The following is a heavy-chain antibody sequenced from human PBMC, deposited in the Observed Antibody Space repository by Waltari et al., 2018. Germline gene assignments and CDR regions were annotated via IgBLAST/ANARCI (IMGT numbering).Heavy chain of an antibody. D-gene: IGHD3-9*01. CDR2: INHSGSA. Sequence: QVQLQQWGAGLLKPSETLSLTCTVYGVSFSDYYWTWIRQPPGKGLEWIGEINHSGSAKYNPSLMSRVTISVDTPKNQISLTMNSMSAADTAVYYCARGTTIFGLRWFDPWRERTLVPCFS. V-gene: IGHV4-34*01. CDR1: GVSFSDYY. CDR3: ARGTTIFGLRWFDP. J-gene: IGHJ5*02.